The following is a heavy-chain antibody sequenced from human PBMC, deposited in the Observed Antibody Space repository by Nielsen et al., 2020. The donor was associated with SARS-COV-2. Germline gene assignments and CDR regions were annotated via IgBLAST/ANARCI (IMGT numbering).Heavy chain of an antibody. J-gene: IGHJ3*02. CDR1: GFTFSSYS. V-gene: IGHV3-48*02. CDR2: ISSSSSTI. CDR3: AREGQWIQLWSDAFDI. D-gene: IGHD5-18*01. Sequence: GESLKISCAASGFTFSSYSMNWVRQAPGKGLEWVLYISSSSSTIYYADSVKGRFTISRDNAKNSLYLQMNSLRDEDTAVYYCAREGQWIQLWSDAFDIWGQGTVVTVSS.